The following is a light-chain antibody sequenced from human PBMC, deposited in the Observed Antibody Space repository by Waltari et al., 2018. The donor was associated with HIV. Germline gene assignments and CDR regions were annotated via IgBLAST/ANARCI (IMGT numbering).Light chain of an antibody. V-gene: IGKV1-12*01. J-gene: IGKJ2*01. CDR1: QNIGRS. Sequence: IQMTQSPSSVSVFVGGGVSISCRASQNIGRSLAWYQLKPGKAPKLLVYEASRLNDGVPARFHATGSKSNFTLDINNLQSEDFAVYVCQQATSFPHTFG. CDR2: EAS. CDR3: QQATSFPHT.